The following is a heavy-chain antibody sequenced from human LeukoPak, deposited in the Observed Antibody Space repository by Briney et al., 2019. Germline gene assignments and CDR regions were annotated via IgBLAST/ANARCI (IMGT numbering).Heavy chain of an antibody. V-gene: IGHV1-18*01. CDR2: ISVYNGNT. J-gene: IGHJ4*02. D-gene: IGHD6-13*01. CDR1: GYTFTTHG. Sequence: EASVKVSCKASGYTFTTHGISWVRQAPGQGLEWMGWISVYNGNTNYAQKFQGRVTMTTDTSTSTAYMEVRTLRFDDTAVYYCVRDIGTSPYLHDHWGQGTLVTVSS. CDR3: VRDIGTSPYLHDH.